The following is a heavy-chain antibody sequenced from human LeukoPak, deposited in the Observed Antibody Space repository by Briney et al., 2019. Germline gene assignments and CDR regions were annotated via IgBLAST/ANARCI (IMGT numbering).Heavy chain of an antibody. D-gene: IGHD3-16*01. V-gene: IGHV4-39*01. CDR2: IYYSGST. J-gene: IGHJ5*02. CDR1: RGSISSSSYY. Sequence: SETLSLTCTVSRGSISSSSYYWGRIRQPPGKGLEWIGSIYYSGSTYYNPSLKSRVTISVDTSKNQFSLKLSSVTAADTAVYYCARHPSYVNYVGNWFDPWGQGTLVTVSS. CDR3: ARHPSYVNYVGNWFDP.